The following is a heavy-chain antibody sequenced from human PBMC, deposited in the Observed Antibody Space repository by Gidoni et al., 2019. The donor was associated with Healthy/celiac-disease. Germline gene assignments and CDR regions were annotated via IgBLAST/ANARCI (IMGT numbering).Heavy chain of an antibody. V-gene: IGHV3-49*04. CDR1: GFTFGDYA. CDR3: ARPAIPVGASKWGTYFDY. J-gene: IGHJ4*02. D-gene: IGHD1-26*01. CDR2: IRSKAYGGTT. Sequence: EVQLVESGGGLVQPGRSLRLSCPASGFTFGDYAMSWVRQAPGKGLEWVGFIRSKAYGGTTEYAASVKGRFTISRDDSKSIAYLQMNSLKTEDTAVYYCARPAIPVGASKWGTYFDYWGQGTLVTVSS.